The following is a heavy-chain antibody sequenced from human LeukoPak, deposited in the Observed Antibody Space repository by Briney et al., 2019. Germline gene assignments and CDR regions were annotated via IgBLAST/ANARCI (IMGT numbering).Heavy chain of an antibody. J-gene: IGHJ4*02. V-gene: IGHV3-33*01. CDR2: IWYDGSNK. Sequence: PGRSLRLSCVASGFTFSSYAMHWVRQAPGKGVEWVAVIWYDGSNKYYADSVKGRFTVSRDNSKNTLSSQMNSLRAEDTAVYYCARDRTYCSDTSCFHKEFDYWGQGTLVTVSS. D-gene: IGHD2-2*01. CDR1: GFTFSSYA. CDR3: ARDRTYCSDTSCFHKEFDY.